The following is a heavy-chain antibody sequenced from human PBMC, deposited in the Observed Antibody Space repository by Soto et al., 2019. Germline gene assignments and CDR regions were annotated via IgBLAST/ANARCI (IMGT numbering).Heavy chain of an antibody. V-gene: IGHV4-34*01. Sequence: PSETLSLTCAVYGGTFSGYYWSWIRQPPGKGLEWIGEINYSGTTNQSPSLKSRVSISRDTSKNQFSLKLKSVTAADTAVYHWGRGIGMKLAVQGDGPDIYYFDFWGQGTPVTVSS. D-gene: IGHD1-7*01. CDR2: INYSGTT. CDR1: GGTFSGYY. J-gene: IGHJ4*02. CDR3: GRGIGMKLAVQGDGPDIYYFDF.